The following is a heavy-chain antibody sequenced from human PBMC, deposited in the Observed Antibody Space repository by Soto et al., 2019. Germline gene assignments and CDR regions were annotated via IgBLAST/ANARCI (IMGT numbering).Heavy chain of an antibody. D-gene: IGHD3-3*01. CDR3: ARDKVFFLNYYFAS. V-gene: IGHV3-30*04. Sequence: GGSLRLSCAVSGFTFSTSAMYWVRQAPGKGLEWISYISKDGSKKYLADSVRGRFTVSRDNFDNTLSLQMNSLRAEDTAVYYCARDKVFFLNYYFASWGQGALVTVSS. J-gene: IGHJ4*02. CDR2: ISKDGSKK. CDR1: GFTFSTSA.